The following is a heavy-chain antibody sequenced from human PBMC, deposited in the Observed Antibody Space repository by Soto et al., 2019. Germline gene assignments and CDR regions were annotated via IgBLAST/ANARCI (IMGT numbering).Heavy chain of an antibody. J-gene: IGHJ6*02. Sequence: PGGSLRLSCAASGFAFNRYTMHWVRQAPGKGLEWVALISSDGNTKYYADSVKGRFTISRDSSKNTLYLHMNSLRTEDTAVYYCARVTGELVHYYYFAMDVWGQGTTVTVSS. V-gene: IGHV3-30-3*01. CDR2: ISSDGNTK. D-gene: IGHD1-26*01. CDR3: ARVTGELVHYYYFAMDV. CDR1: GFAFNRYT.